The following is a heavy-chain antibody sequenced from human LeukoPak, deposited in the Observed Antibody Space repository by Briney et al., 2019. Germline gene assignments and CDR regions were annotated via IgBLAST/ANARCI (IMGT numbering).Heavy chain of an antibody. CDR2: ISGSGGST. CDR3: AKVNYDFWSGYYLSYYFDY. V-gene: IGHV3-23*01. J-gene: IGHJ4*02. D-gene: IGHD3-3*01. CDR1: GFTFSSYA. Sequence: GGSLRLSCAASGFTFSSYAMSWVRQAPGKGLEWVSAISGSGGSTYYADSVKGRFTISRDNSKNTLYLQMNSLRAEDTAVYYCAKVNYDFWSGYYLSYYFDYWGQGTLVTVSS.